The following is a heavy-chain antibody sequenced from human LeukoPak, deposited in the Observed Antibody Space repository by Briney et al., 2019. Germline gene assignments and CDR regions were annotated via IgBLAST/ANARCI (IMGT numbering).Heavy chain of an antibody. CDR3: ARVQPIAVAADY. V-gene: IGHV1-2*02. CDR1: GYTFTGYY. D-gene: IGHD6-19*01. Sequence: ASVTVSCKASGYTFTGYYMHWVRQAPGQGLEWMGWINPNSGGTNYAQKFQGRVTMTRGTSISTAYMELSRLRSDDTAVYYCARVQPIAVAADYWGQGTLVTVSS. CDR2: INPNSGGT. J-gene: IGHJ4*02.